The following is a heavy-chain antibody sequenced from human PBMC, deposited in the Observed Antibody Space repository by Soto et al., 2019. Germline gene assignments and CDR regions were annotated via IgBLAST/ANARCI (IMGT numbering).Heavy chain of an antibody. Sequence: QVQLVQSGAEVKKPGSSVKVSCKASGGTFSSYAISWVRQAPGQGLEWMGGIIPIFGTANYAQKFQGRVTITADESTSTAYMELSSLRSEDTAVYYCARQGYISSSWGYYYSGMDVWGQGTTVTVSS. CDR3: ARQGYISSSWGYYYSGMDV. CDR1: GGTFSSYA. D-gene: IGHD6-6*01. CDR2: IIPIFGTA. J-gene: IGHJ6*02. V-gene: IGHV1-69*01.